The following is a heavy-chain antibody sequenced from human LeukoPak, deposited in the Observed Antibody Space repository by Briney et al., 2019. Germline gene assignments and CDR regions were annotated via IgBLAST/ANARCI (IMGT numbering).Heavy chain of an antibody. CDR1: GGSISSYY. J-gene: IGHJ5*02. CDR3: ARSITMVRGATRAVWFDP. CDR2: IYYSGST. V-gene: IGHV4-59*01. D-gene: IGHD3-10*01. Sequence: PSETLSLTCTVAGGSISSYYWSWIRQPPGKGLEWIGYIYYSGSTNYNPSLKSRVTISVDTSKNQFSLKLSSVTAADRAVYYCARSITMVRGATRAVWFDPWGQGTLVTVSS.